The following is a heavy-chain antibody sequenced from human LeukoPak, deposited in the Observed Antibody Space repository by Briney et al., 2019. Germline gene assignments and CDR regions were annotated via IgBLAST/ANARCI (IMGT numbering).Heavy chain of an antibody. V-gene: IGHV1-8*01. CDR1: GYTFTSYD. CDR2: LTPNTLKT. D-gene: IGHD1-14*01. Sequence: ASLKVSCKASGYTFTSYDINWVLQATGLGLEWMGWLTPNTLKTRYAQKFHGRVTMTRYTSISTTYMELSSMRSEDTAVYYCARGVAAPAYKYYYYYGMDDWGQGTTVTVSS. J-gene: IGHJ6*02. CDR3: ARGVAAPAYKYYYYYGMDD.